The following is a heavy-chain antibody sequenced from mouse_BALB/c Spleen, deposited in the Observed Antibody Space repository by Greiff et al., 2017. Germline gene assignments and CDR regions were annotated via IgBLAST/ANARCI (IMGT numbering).Heavy chain of an antibody. CDR2: ISSGGST. D-gene: IGHD1-2*01. Sequence: EVHLVESGGGLVKPGGSLKLSCAASGFTFSSYAMSWVRQTPEKRLEWVASISSGGSTYYPDSVKGRFTISRDNARNILYLQMSSLRSEDTAMYYCARGSHYYGYEDYFDYWGQGTTLTVSS. CDR1: GFTFSSYA. CDR3: ARGSHYYGYEDYFDY. V-gene: IGHV5-6-5*01. J-gene: IGHJ2*01.